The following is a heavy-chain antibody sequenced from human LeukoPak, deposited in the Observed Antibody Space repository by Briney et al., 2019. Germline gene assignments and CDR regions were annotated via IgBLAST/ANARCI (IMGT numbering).Heavy chain of an antibody. J-gene: IGHJ4*02. CDR1: GFTVSSNY. D-gene: IGHD3-10*01. CDR3: AAKTVNMVRGVMS. V-gene: IGHV3-53*01. CDR2: IYSGGST. Sequence: PGGSLRLSCAASGFTVSSNYMSWVRQAPGKGLEWVSVIYSGGSTYYADSVKGRFTISRDNSKNTLYLQMNSLRAEDTAVYYRAAKTVNMVRGVMSWGQGTLVTVSS.